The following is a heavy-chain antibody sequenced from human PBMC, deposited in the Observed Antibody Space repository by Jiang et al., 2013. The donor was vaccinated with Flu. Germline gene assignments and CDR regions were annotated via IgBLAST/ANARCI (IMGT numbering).Heavy chain of an antibody. CDR1: GASFSGYY. J-gene: IGHJ3*02. D-gene: IGHD2-15*01. CDR2: INYSGGT. CDR3: AREDGQKRAFEI. V-gene: IGHV4-34*01. Sequence: LLKPSETLSLTCAVYGASFSGYYWSWIRRPPGKGLEWIGEINYSGGTTYNPSLKSRVTISLDTSNNRFSLELTSVTAADTAVFYCAREDGQKRAFEIWGQGTMVTVSS.